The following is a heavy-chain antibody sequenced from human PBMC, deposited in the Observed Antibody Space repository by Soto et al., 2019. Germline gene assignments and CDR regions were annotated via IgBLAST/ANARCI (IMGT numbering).Heavy chain of an antibody. J-gene: IGHJ5*02. CDR3: ARGGYCSSTSCYVQNWFDP. CDR1: GGSFSGYY. Sequence: QVQLQQWGAGLLKPSETLSLTCAVYGGSFSGYYWSWIRQPPGKGLEWIGEINHSGSTNYNPSLKCRVTISVDTSKNQFSLKLSSVTAADTAVYYCARGGYCSSTSCYVQNWFDPWGQGTLVTVSS. D-gene: IGHD2-2*01. V-gene: IGHV4-34*01. CDR2: INHSGST.